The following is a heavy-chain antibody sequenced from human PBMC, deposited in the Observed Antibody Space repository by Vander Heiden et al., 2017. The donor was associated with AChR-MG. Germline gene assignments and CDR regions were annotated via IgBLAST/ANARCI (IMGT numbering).Heavy chain of an antibody. Sequence: QVQLVESGGGVVQPGRSLRLSCAASGFTFSNYSIHWVRQAPGKGLEWVAIISYDGSNKYYAGSVKGRFTISRDNSKNTLYLQMNSLRAEDTAIYYCARDGPLPSSFGGVIVHRYFDYWGQGTLVTVSS. CDR1: GFTFSNYS. CDR2: ISYDGSNK. J-gene: IGHJ4*02. CDR3: ARDGPLPSSFGGVIVHRYFDY. V-gene: IGHV3-30-3*01. D-gene: IGHD3-16*02.